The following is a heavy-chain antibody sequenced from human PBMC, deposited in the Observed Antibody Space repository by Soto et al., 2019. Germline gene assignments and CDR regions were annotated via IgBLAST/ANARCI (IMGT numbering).Heavy chain of an antibody. V-gene: IGHV3-23*01. J-gene: IGHJ4*02. CDR2: ITNNDADT. CDR3: ARVAMYSSGWY. CDR1: GFTFSSYA. Sequence: EVQLLESGGGLVQPGGSLRLSCAASGFTFSSYAMSWLRQTPGKGPEWVSTITNNDADTYYAASVEGRFTISRDNSKSTLYLQMDSLRVYDTAVYYCARVAMYSSGWYWGQGTLVTVSS. D-gene: IGHD6-19*01.